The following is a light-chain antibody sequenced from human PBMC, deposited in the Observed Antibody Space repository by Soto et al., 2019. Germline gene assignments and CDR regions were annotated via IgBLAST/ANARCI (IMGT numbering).Light chain of an antibody. CDR2: GAS. V-gene: IGKV3-15*01. CDR1: QSVADN. Sequence: EVVMTQSPATLSVSPGEIVTLSFSSSQSVADNLAWFQQKPGQGPRLLIYGASSLESGVPSRFSGSASGTEFTLTISSLQPDDSAAYYCQHYSTSWETFGQGTKVDIK. J-gene: IGKJ1*01. CDR3: QHYSTSWET.